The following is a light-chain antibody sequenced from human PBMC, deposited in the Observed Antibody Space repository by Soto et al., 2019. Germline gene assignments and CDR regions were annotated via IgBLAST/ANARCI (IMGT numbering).Light chain of an antibody. Sequence: EIVLTQSPGTLSLSPGERATLSGRASQSVSSSYLAWYQQKPGQAPRLLIYGASSRATGIPGRFSGSGSGTDFTLTISRLEPEDFAVYYCQQYGSSPKTFGQGTKVEI. V-gene: IGKV3-20*01. CDR3: QQYGSSPKT. CDR1: QSVSSSY. CDR2: GAS. J-gene: IGKJ1*01.